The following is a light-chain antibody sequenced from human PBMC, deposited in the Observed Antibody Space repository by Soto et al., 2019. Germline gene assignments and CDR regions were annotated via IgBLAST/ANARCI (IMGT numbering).Light chain of an antibody. V-gene: IGLV2-23*01. CDR3: CSDGGSSTSWV. CDR1: SSDAGNYNF. Sequence: QSVLTQPASVSGSPGQSITISCTGTSSDAGNYNFVSWYQQHPGKAPKVIIYEDSTRPSGVSNRISGSKSGNTASLTISGLQAEGEVDYYYCSDGGSSTSWVFGGGPKVTVL. J-gene: IGLJ3*02. CDR2: EDS.